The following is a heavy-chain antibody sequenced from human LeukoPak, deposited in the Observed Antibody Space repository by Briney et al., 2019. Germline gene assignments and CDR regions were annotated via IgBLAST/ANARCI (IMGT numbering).Heavy chain of an antibody. Sequence: GGSLRLSCEASTFVFSGYSMNWVRRAPGKGLEWVSYISETSSHTYYAASVKGRFTISRDNAKNSLYLQMNSLRAEDTGIYYCARDRAPRARIGGMDVWGQGATVIVSS. J-gene: IGHJ6*02. CDR3: ARDRAPRARIGGMDV. V-gene: IGHV3-21*06. CDR1: TFVFSGYS. D-gene: IGHD3-16*01. CDR2: ISETSSHT.